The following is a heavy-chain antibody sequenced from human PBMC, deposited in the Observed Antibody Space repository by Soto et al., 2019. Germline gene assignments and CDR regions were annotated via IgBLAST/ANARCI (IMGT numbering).Heavy chain of an antibody. CDR1: GYTFTSYG. CDR3: ARALGIAAAGTYYGMDV. J-gene: IGHJ6*02. CDR2: ISAYNGNT. Sequence: QVQLVQSGAEVKKPGASVKVSCKASGYTFTSYGISWVRQAPGQGLEWMGWISAYNGNTNYAQKLQGRVTMTTDTSTSPAYMELRSLRSDDTAVYYCARALGIAAAGTYYGMDVWGQGTTVTVSS. V-gene: IGHV1-18*01. D-gene: IGHD6-13*01.